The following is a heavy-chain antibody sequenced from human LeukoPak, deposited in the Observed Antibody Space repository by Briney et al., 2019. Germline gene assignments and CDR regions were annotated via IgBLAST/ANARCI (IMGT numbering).Heavy chain of an antibody. CDR1: GFRFTSFS. CDR3: VNDYGEGYFDC. J-gene: IGHJ4*02. CDR2: INNNGRAI. Sequence: GGSLRLPCSASGFRFTSFSMQWVRQAPGKGLEYVSAINNNGRAIYYADSVKGRFTISRDNSKNMLYLQMSSLRPEDTAVYHCVNDYGEGYFDCWGQGTLVTVSS. V-gene: IGHV3-64D*06. D-gene: IGHD4/OR15-4a*01.